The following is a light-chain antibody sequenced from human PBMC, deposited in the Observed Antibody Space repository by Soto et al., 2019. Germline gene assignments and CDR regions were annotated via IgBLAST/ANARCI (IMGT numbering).Light chain of an antibody. V-gene: IGLV2-23*02. CDR3: CSYAGSSTVV. Sequence: QSALTQPASVSGSPGQSITISCTGTSSDVGSYNLVSWYQQHPGKAPKLMIYDVSKRPSGVSNRFSGSKSGNTAYLTICGLQAEDEADYYCCSYAGSSTVVFGGGTKLTVL. J-gene: IGLJ2*01. CDR2: DVS. CDR1: SSDVGSYNL.